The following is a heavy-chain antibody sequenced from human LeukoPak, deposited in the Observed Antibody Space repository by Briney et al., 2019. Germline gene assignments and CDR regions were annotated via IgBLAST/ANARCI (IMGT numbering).Heavy chain of an antibody. CDR2: IYYSGST. D-gene: IGHD6-19*01. CDR3: ASGYSSGHFDY. Sequence: SETLSLNCTVSGGSISSYYWRWIRQPPGKGLEWIGYIYYSGSTNYNPSLKSRVTISVDTSKNQFSLKLSSVTAADTAVYYCASGYSSGHFDYWGQGTLVTVSS. J-gene: IGHJ4*02. V-gene: IGHV4-59*01. CDR1: GGSISSYY.